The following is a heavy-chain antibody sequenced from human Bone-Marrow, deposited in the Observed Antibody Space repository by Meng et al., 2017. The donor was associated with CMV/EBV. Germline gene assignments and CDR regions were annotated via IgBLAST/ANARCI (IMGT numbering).Heavy chain of an antibody. CDR3: SRGEYQLLPYYYYYGMDV. D-gene: IGHD2-2*01. CDR2: ISSNGGST. V-gene: IGHV3-64*02. Sequence: GESLKISCAASGFTFSSYAMSWVRQAPGKGLEYVSAISSNGGSTYYADSVKGRFTISRDNSKNTLYLQMGSLRAEDMAVYYCSRGEYQLLPYYYYYGMDVWGQGTTVTVSS. J-gene: IGHJ6*02. CDR1: GFTFSSYA.